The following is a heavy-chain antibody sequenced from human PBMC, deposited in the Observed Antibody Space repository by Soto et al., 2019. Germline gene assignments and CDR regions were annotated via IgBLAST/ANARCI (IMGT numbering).Heavy chain of an antibody. CDR1: GGSISSGGYY. CDR2: IYYRGST. Sequence: QVQLQESGPGLVKPSQTLSLTCNVSGGSISSGGYYWSWIRQHPGKGLEWIGYIYYRGSTYYNPSLKSRVXIXVXKSKNQFSLNLNSVTAADTAVYYCARDPTGYFGLDVWGQGTTVTVSS. J-gene: IGHJ6*02. V-gene: IGHV4-31*03. CDR3: ARDPTGYFGLDV.